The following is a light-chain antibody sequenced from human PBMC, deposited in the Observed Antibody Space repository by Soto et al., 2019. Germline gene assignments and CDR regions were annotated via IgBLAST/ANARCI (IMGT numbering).Light chain of an antibody. V-gene: IGLV2-14*01. CDR3: CSFTSTSTLHYV. J-gene: IGLJ1*01. CDR1: SSDVGGYDH. Sequence: QSALTQPASVSGSPGQSITISCTGSSSDVGGYDHVSWYQQHPGKAPKLMIFEVNTRPSGVSNRFSGSKSGNTASLTISGLQAEDEADYYCCSFTSTSTLHYVFGTGTKVTVL. CDR2: EVN.